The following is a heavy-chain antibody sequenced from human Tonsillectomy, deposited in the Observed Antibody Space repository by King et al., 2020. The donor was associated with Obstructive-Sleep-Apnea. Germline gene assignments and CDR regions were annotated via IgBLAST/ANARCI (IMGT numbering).Heavy chain of an antibody. J-gene: IGHJ6*02. Sequence: QLVQSGAEVKKPGASVKVSCKASGHTFTDYYIHWVRQAPGQGLEWMGWINPNSGGTNYAQKFHGWVTMTRDTSISTAYMELSRLKSDDTALYYCARGQKEYSSSPTGGYYHYAMAVWGQGTTVTVSS. V-gene: IGHV1-2*04. CDR2: INPNSGGT. CDR1: GHTFTDYY. CDR3: ARGQKEYSSSPTGGYYHYAMAV. D-gene: IGHD6-6*01.